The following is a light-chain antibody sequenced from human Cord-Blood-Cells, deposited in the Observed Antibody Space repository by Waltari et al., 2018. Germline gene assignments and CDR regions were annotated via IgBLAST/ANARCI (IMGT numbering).Light chain of an antibody. J-gene: IGLJ1*01. CDR3: SSYAGSNNYV. Sequence: QSALTQPPSASGSPGQSVTISCTGTSSDVGGYNYVSWYQQHPGKAPKLMIYEVSNRPSWVPDRFSGSKSGNTASLTVSGLQAEDEADYYCSSYAGSNNYVFGTGTKVTVL. CDR2: EVS. V-gene: IGLV2-8*01. CDR1: SSDVGGYNY.